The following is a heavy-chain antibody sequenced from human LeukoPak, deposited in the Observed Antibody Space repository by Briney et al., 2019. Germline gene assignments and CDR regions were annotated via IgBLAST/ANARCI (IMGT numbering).Heavy chain of an antibody. CDR1: GGSISGYY. CDR2: IYYSGST. J-gene: IGHJ4*02. V-gene: IGHV4-59*08. D-gene: IGHD3-10*01. Sequence: SETLSLTCTVSGGSISGYYWNWIRQSPDKGLEWIGHIYYSGSTNYNPSLKSRVTISVDTSKNQFSLKLTSVTAADAAVYYCARHCMVRGATRYYFDYWGQGTLVSVSS. CDR3: ARHCMVRGATRYYFDY.